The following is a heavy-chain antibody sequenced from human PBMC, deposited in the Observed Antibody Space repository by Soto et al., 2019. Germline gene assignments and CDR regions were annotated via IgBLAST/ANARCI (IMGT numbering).Heavy chain of an antibody. V-gene: IGHV3-53*01. CDR1: WVTVSSNY. Sequence: PGGSLRLSCAASWVTVSSNYMIWVRQAPGKGLEWVSVIYSGGSTYYADSVKGRFTISRDNSKNTLYLQMNSLRAEDTAVYYCATDYGGIQGYFQHWGQGTLVTVSS. D-gene: IGHD4-17*01. CDR3: ATDYGGIQGYFQH. J-gene: IGHJ1*01. CDR2: IYSGGST.